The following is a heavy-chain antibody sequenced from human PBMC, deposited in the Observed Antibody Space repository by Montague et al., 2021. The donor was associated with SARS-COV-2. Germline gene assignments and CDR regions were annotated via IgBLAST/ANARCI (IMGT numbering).Heavy chain of an antibody. J-gene: IGHJ3*02. D-gene: IGHD5-12*01. CDR1: GFTFSSYS. CDR2: ISSSSSYI. CDR3: ARDQGGYGTFDI. Sequence: SLRLSCAASGFTFSSYSMNWVRQAPGKGLEWVSSISSSSSYIYHAESVKGRFTISRDTANNSVYLQMKFLGAEDTAVYYCARDQGGYGTFDIWGQGTMVTVSS. V-gene: IGHV3-21*04.